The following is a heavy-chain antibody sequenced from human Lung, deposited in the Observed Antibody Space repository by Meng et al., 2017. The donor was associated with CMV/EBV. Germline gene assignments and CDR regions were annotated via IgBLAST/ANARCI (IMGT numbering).Heavy chain of an antibody. Sequence: LSCAVYGGSFSGYYWSWIRQPPGKGLEWIGEINHSGSTNYNPSLKSRVTISVDTSKNQFSLKLSSVTAADTAVYYCARARVVPAYYYGMDVWGQGXTVTVSS. J-gene: IGHJ6*02. V-gene: IGHV4-34*01. CDR2: INHSGST. CDR1: GGSFSGYY. CDR3: ARARVVPAYYYGMDV. D-gene: IGHD2-2*01.